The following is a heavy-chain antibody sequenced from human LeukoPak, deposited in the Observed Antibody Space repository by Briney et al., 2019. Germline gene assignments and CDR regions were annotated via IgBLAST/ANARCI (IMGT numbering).Heavy chain of an antibody. J-gene: IGHJ5*02. CDR2: INHSGST. CDR1: GGSFSGYY. V-gene: IGHV4-34*01. D-gene: IGHD2-15*01. CDR3: AREGGTNWFDP. Sequence: SETLSLTCAVYGGSFSGYYWSWIRQPPGKGLEWIGEINHSGSTNYNPSLKSRVTISVDTSKSQFSLKLSSVTAADTAVYYCAREGGTNWFDPWGQGTLVTVSS.